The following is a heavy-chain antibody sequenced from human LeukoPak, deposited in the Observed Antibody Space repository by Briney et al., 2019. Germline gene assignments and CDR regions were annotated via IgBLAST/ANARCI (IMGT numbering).Heavy chain of an antibody. J-gene: IGHJ4*02. Sequence: GGSLRLSCAASGFTFSSYWMHSVRPAPGKGLVWVSRINSDGSSTSYADSVKGRFTISRDNAKNTLYLQMNSLRAEDTAVYYCARRGIAAAGDYWGQGTLVTVSS. CDR3: ARRGIAAAGDY. CDR2: INSDGSST. V-gene: IGHV3-74*01. D-gene: IGHD6-13*01. CDR1: GFTFSSYW.